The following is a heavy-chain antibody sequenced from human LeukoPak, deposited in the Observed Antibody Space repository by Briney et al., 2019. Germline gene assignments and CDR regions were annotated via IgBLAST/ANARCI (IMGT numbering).Heavy chain of an antibody. CDR3: ANEAVAGTRPYFDY. D-gene: IGHD6-19*01. Sequence: GGSLRLSCAASGFTFSSYGMHWVRQAPGKGLEWVAVISYDGSNKYYADSVKGRFTISRDNSKNTLYLQMNSLRAEDTAVYYCANEAVAGTRPYFDYWGQGTLVTVSS. CDR2: ISYDGSNK. V-gene: IGHV3-30*18. J-gene: IGHJ4*02. CDR1: GFTFSSYG.